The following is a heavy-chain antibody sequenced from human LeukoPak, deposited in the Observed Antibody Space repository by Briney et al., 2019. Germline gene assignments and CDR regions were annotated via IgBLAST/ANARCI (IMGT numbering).Heavy chain of an antibody. D-gene: IGHD5-12*01. CDR1: GYTFTGYY. J-gene: IGHJ6*03. Sequence: GASEKVSCKASGYTFTGYYMHWVRQAPGQGLEGMGWINPNSGGTNYAQKFQGRVTMTRDTSISTAYMELSRLRSDDTAVYYCARDVRGGYALYYYYYYYMDVWGKGTTVTVSS. CDR3: ARDVRGGYALYYYYYYYMDV. CDR2: INPNSGGT. V-gene: IGHV1-2*02.